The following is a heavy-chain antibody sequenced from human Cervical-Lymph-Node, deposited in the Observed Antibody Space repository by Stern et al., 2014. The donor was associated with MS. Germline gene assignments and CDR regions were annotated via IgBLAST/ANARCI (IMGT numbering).Heavy chain of an antibody. V-gene: IGHV3-23*04. Sequence: EVQLVESGGALVHPGGSLRLTCEASGFTFSSHAMSWVRQSPGQGLEWITVTSGSAYTTYSAESVKGRFTISRDNSRDTLYLQMNSLRAEDTAVYYCARLSSNDFWVGYEDYWGQGALVTVSS. J-gene: IGHJ4*02. CDR2: TSGSAYTT. CDR3: ARLSSNDFWVGYEDY. D-gene: IGHD3-3*01. CDR1: GFTFSSHA.